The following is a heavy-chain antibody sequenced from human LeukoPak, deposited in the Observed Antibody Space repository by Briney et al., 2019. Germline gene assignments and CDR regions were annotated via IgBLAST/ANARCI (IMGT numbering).Heavy chain of an antibody. J-gene: IGHJ1*01. CDR2: INPNSGGT. CDR1: GYTFTGYY. V-gene: IGHV1-2*02. CDR3: AGLSGYYLVAYFQH. Sequence: GASVKVSCKASGYTFTGYYMHWVRQAPGQGLEWMGWINPNSGGTNYAQKFQGRVTMTRDTSISTAYMELSRLRSDDTAVYYCAGLSGYYLVAYFQHWGQGTLVTVSS. D-gene: IGHD3-22*01.